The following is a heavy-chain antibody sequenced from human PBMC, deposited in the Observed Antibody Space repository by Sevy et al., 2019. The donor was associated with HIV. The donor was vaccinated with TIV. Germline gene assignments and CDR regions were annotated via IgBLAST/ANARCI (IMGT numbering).Heavy chain of an antibody. D-gene: IGHD6-13*01. CDR3: ARALIRSAADYGMDV. CDR1: GFTVSSNY. V-gene: IGHV3-53*01. Sequence: GGSLRLSCAAPGFTVSSNYMSWVRQAPGKGLEWVSVIYSGGSTYYADSVKGRFTISRDNSKNTLYLQMNSLRAEDTAVYYCARALIRSAADYGMDVWGQGTTVTVSS. J-gene: IGHJ6*02. CDR2: IYSGGST.